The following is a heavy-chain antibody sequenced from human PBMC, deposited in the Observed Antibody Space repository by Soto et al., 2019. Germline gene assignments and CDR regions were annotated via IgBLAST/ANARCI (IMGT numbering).Heavy chain of an antibody. CDR2: VYHNGGP. CDR3: VRHGGRLFDY. D-gene: IGHD2-15*01. CDR1: DGFISSSNY. Sequence: QVQLHESGPGLVKPSGTLSLTCAVSDGFISSSNYWSWVRQPPGKGLEWIGQVYHNGGPSYNPSLRSRVTMSIDKSKNQFSLNLSAVTAADTAVYFCVRHGGRLFDYWGPGHLVTVSS. V-gene: IGHV4-4*02. J-gene: IGHJ4*02.